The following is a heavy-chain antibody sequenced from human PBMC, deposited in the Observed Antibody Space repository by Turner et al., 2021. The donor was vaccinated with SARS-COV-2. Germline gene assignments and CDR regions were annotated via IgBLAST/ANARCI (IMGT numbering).Heavy chain of an antibody. J-gene: IGHJ4*02. CDR1: GYTFTGYY. CDR3: ARRKSIAVADTQYVDY. Sequence: QVQLVQSGAAVKKPGASVNVSCKASGYTFTGYYMHWVRQAPGQGLEWMGWINPNSGGTNYAQKFQGRVTRTRDTSSITAYMELSRLRSDDTAVYYCARRKSIAVADTQYVDYWGQGTLVTVSS. CDR2: INPNSGGT. V-gene: IGHV1-2*02. D-gene: IGHD6-19*01.